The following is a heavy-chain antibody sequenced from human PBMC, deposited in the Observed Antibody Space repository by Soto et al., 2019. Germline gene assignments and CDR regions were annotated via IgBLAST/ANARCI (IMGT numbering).Heavy chain of an antibody. Sequence: SETLSHPYTGSGGTATPNEDHWCWIRQSPGKGLEWIGYISNSGSTGYNPSLKTRLSMSVDRSKNQFTLRLTSVTAADTAVYFCATESGSTYGYFDYWGQGTQVT. CDR3: ATESGSTYGYFDY. CDR2: ISNSGST. D-gene: IGHD4-17*01. V-gene: IGHV4-30-4*01. CDR1: GGTATPNEDH. J-gene: IGHJ4*02.